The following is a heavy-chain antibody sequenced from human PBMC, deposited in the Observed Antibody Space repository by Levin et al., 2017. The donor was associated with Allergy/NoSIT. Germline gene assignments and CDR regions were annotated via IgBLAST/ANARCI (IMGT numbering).Heavy chain of an antibody. CDR3: AKAHPYGDYVVY. V-gene: IGHV3-23*01. CDR2: ISGSGGST. J-gene: IGHJ4*02. Sequence: GASVKVSCAASGFTFSSYAMSWVRQAPGKGLEWVSAISGSGGSTYYADSVKGRFTISRDNSKNTLYLQMNSLRAEDTAVYYCAKAHPYGDYVVYWGQGTLVTVSS. CDR1: GFTFSSYA. D-gene: IGHD4-17*01.